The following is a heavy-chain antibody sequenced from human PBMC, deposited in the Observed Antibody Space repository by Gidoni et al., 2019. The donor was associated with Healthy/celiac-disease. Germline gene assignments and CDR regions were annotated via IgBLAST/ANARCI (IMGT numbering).Heavy chain of an antibody. V-gene: IGHV3-30*18. Sequence: QVQLVESGGGVVQPGRALRLSCEACGCTFSSYGMHWVRPAPGKGLEWGAVISYDGSNKYYADSVKGRFTISRDNSKNTLYLQMNSLRAEDTAVYYCAKYRHYYDSSGQDYWGQGTLVTVSS. CDR2: ISYDGSNK. D-gene: IGHD3-22*01. CDR3: AKYRHYYDSSGQDY. J-gene: IGHJ4*02. CDR1: GCTFSSYG.